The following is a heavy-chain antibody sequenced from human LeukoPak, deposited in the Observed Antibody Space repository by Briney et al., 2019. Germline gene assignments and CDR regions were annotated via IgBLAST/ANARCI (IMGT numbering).Heavy chain of an antibody. CDR3: ARDAVTVATLYFDF. CDR1: GFTFTGYY. D-gene: IGHD2-15*01. J-gene: IGHJ4*02. Sequence: ASVKVSCKTSGFTFTGYYIHWVRQAPGQGLEWMGWINLNSGGTTYAQTFQGRVTMTRDTSISTAYMELSRLRSDDTAVYFCARDAVTVATLYFDFWGQGTLVTVSS. V-gene: IGHV1-2*02. CDR2: INLNSGGT.